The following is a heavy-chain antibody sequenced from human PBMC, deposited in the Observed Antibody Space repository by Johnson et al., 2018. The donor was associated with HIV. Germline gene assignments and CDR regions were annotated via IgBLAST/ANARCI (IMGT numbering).Heavy chain of an antibody. CDR1: GFTFSSYA. V-gene: IGHV3-30-3*01. J-gene: IGHJ3*02. D-gene: IGHD2-15*01. CDR2: ISYDGSNK. CDR3: ARDPEYCSGGSCYAAFDI. Sequence: QVQLVESGGGVVQPVRSLRLSCAASGFTFSSYAMHWVRQAPGKGLEWVAVISYDGSNKYYSDSVKGRFTISRDNAKNSLYLQMNSLRAEDTALYYCARDPEYCSGGSCYAAFDIWGQGTMVTVSS.